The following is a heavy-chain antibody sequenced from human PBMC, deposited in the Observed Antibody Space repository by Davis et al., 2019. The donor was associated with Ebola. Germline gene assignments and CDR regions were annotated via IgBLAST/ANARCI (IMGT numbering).Heavy chain of an antibody. V-gene: IGHV4-39*07. CDR2: INHSGST. J-gene: IGHJ6*02. Sequence: MPSETLSLTCTVSGGSISSSSYYWSWIRQPPGKGLEWLGEINHSGSTNYNPSLKSRVTISVDTSKNQFSLKLSSVTAADTAVYYCARGARGWFGPYYYYGMDVWGQGTTVTVSS. D-gene: IGHD3-10*01. CDR3: ARGARGWFGPYYYYGMDV. CDR1: GGSISSSSYY.